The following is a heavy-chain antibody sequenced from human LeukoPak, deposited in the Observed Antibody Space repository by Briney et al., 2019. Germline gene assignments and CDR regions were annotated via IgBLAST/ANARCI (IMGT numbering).Heavy chain of an antibody. J-gene: IGHJ4*02. D-gene: IGHD6-19*01. CDR3: ARGQGSSGWFDY. CDR2: IYYSGST. V-gene: IGHV4-59*01. Sequence: SETLSLTCGVSGDSISSDYWSWIRQPPGKGLEWIGYIYYSGSTNYNPSLKSRVTTSIDTSKKKFSLRLSSVTAADTAVYYCARGQGSSGWFDYWGQGTLVTVPS. CDR1: GDSISSDY.